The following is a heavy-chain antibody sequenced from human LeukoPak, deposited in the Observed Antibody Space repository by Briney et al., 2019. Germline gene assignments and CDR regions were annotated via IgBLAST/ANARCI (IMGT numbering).Heavy chain of an antibody. CDR2: IYTSGST. D-gene: IGHD6-19*01. Sequence: PSETLSLTCTVSGGSISSYYWSWIRQPAGKGLEWIGRIYTSGSTNYNPSLKSRVTMSVDTSKNQFSLKLSSVTAADTAVYYCARHPPPIAVAGTVSDYWGQGTLVTVSS. J-gene: IGHJ4*02. V-gene: IGHV4-4*07. CDR1: GGSISSYY. CDR3: ARHPPPIAVAGTVSDY.